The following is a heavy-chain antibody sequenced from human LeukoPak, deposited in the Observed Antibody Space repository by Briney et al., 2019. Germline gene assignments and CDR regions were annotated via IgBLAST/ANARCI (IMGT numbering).Heavy chain of an antibody. CDR2: ISAYNGNT. CDR1: GYTFTTSG. J-gene: IGHJ5*02. Sequence: GASVKVSPQAAGYTFTTSGSSSVRLAPGQGLEWMGWISAYNGNTNYAQKLQGRVTMTTDTSTSTAYMELRSLRSDDTAVYYCARAEGAYRDYPIYHWRQGTLVTVSS. CDR3: ARAEGAYRDYPIYH. D-gene: IGHD4-17*01. V-gene: IGHV1-18*01.